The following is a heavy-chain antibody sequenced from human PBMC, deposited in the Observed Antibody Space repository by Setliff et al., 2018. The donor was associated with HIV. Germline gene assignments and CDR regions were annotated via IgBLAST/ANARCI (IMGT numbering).Heavy chain of an antibody. J-gene: IGHJ4*02. CDR3: ARSLSDDSKYVFLY. CDR1: GYTLSSYG. CDR2: ISGYSGDT. Sequence: GASVKVSCKASGYTLSSYGISWVRQAPGQGLEWMGWISGYSGDTKYAQKFQDRVTVTTDISTNTAYLELRSLTSDDTAVYYCARSLSDDSKYVFLYWGQATLVTVSS. V-gene: IGHV1-18*01. D-gene: IGHD4-4*01.